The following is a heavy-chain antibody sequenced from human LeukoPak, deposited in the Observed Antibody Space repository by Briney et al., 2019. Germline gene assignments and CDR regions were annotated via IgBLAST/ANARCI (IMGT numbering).Heavy chain of an antibody. CDR3: ARVCPCSSWYTFDY. Sequence: GGSLRLSCAASGFTFSSYSMNWVRQAPGKGLEWVSYISSSSTIYYADSVKGRFTISRDNAKNSLYLQMNSLRDEDTAVYYCARVCPCSSWYTFDYWGQGTLVTVSS. D-gene: IGHD6-13*01. CDR2: ISSSSTI. J-gene: IGHJ4*02. V-gene: IGHV3-48*02. CDR1: GFTFSSYS.